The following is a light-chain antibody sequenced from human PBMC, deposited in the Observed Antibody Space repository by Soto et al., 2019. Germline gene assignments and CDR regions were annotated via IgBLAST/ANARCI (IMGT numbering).Light chain of an antibody. CDR3: QQYNNWPSWT. CDR1: QSVSSG. CDR2: DAS. V-gene: IGKV3-15*01. Sequence: ETVMTQSPATLSVSPGERATLSCRASQSVSSGLAWYQQKPAQAPRLLIYDASTRAPGCPARFSGSGSGTESTLTISSLQSEDFAVYYCQQYNNWPSWTFGQGTKVEIQ. J-gene: IGKJ1*01.